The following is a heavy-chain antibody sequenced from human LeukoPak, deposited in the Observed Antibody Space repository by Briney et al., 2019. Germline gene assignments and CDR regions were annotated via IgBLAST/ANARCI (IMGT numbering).Heavy chain of an antibody. V-gene: IGHV3-74*01. CDR1: GFTFRNYY. Sequence: PGGSLRLSCVASGFTFRNYYMHWVRQVPGKGLVWVSRISGDGSSIFYADSVKSRFTISRDNAKNSLYVQMNSLRADDSAVYYCARSSNGVYIQWGQGTLVTVSS. CDR3: ARSSNGVYIQ. J-gene: IGHJ4*02. CDR2: ISGDGSSI. D-gene: IGHD2-8*01.